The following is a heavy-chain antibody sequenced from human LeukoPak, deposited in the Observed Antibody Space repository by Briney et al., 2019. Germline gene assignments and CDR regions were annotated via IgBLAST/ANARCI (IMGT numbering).Heavy chain of an antibody. Sequence: GGSLRLSCAVSGLTFSSSWMDWVRQAPGKGLEWVAVIWYDGSNKYYADSVKGRFTISRDNSKNTLYLQMNSLRAEDTAVYYCARTDTAHYFDYWGQGTLVTVSS. CDR3: ARTDTAHYFDY. J-gene: IGHJ4*02. CDR1: GLTFSSSW. D-gene: IGHD5-18*01. V-gene: IGHV3-33*08. CDR2: IWYDGSNK.